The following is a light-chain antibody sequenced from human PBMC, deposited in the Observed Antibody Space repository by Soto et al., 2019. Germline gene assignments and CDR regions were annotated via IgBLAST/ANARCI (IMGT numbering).Light chain of an antibody. CDR2: GAS. Sequence: EIVMTQSPATLSVSPGERATLSCRASQSVSSNLAWYQQKPGQAPRLLIYGASTRATGIPARFSGSGSGTEFTLTISSLQSEVFSVYYCQQYNNWFMYTFGQGTKLDIK. CDR1: QSVSSN. V-gene: IGKV3-15*01. J-gene: IGKJ2*01. CDR3: QQYNNWFMYT.